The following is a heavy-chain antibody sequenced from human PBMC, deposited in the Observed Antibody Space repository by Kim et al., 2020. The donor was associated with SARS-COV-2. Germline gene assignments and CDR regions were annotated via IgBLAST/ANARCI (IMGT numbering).Heavy chain of an antibody. CDR1: GGSISYYY. V-gene: IGHV4-59*01. CDR2: VFDSGST. CDR3: ARGKYYYDGSGNPRFWYFDI. J-gene: IGHJ2*01. Sequence: SETLSLTCTVSGGSISYYYWSWIRQPPGKGLEWIGYVFDSGSTKYNPSLKNRVTISLDTSKKQFSLQLTSVTAADTAVYYCARGKYYYDGSGNPRFWYFDIWVRGTLVNVSS. D-gene: IGHD3-22*01.